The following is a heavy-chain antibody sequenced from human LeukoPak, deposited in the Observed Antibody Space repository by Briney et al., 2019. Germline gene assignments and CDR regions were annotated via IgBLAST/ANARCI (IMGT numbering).Heavy chain of an antibody. J-gene: IGHJ3*01. Sequence: GGSLRLSCAASGFTFSSYSINWVRQAPGKGLEWVSSISNDGFYIYYADSVKGRFTVSRDNARNSLYLQMNSLRAEDTAVYYCARAGIYGGGKSYAFDVWGQGTTVTVSS. V-gene: IGHV3-21*01. D-gene: IGHD4-23*01. CDR3: ARAGIYGGGKSYAFDV. CDR2: ISNDGFYI. CDR1: GFTFSSYS.